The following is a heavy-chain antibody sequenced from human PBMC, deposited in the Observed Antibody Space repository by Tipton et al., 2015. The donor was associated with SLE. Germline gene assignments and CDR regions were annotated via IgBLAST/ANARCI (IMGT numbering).Heavy chain of an antibody. D-gene: IGHD1-26*01. CDR3: ARLDRSWGAGYFDS. V-gene: IGHV4-34*01. CDR2: INHRGGT. J-gene: IGHJ4*02. Sequence: TLSLTCAVYGGSFSDYYWAWIRQPPGKSLEWVGEINHRGGTNSNPSFEGRVSMSVATSKHQFSLQLHSVTAADTAVYYCARLDRSWGAGYFDSWGQGTVVTVTS. CDR1: GGSFSDYY.